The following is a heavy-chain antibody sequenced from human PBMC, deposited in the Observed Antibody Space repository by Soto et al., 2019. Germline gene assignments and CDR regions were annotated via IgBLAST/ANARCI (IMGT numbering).Heavy chain of an antibody. D-gene: IGHD6-13*01. CDR3: ASGASRWYPAVFDS. V-gene: IGHV1-69*01. CDR2: IIPYYNTL. Sequence: AQVVQSGAEVRKPGSSVKLSCKASEGTFNSYAIAWVRQAPGQGLEWVGGIIPYYNTLNYAQKFQDRVTITADDSTNTVYMELSSLRSDDTAVYFCASGASRWYPAVFDSWAQGTLVTVPS. CDR1: EGTFNSYA. J-gene: IGHJ4*02.